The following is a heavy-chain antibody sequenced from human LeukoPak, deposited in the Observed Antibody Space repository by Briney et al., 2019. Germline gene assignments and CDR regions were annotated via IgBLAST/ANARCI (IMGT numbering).Heavy chain of an antibody. D-gene: IGHD2-2*01. V-gene: IGHV3-21*06. Sequence: GGSLRLSCAASRFNFNSFVMGWVRQPPGKGLEWVSSISTSSGYIFYADSLKGRVTISRDNAKNSLYLQMNSLRAEDTAVYYCAKDLLQLPFDYWGQGTLVTVSS. CDR1: RFNFNSFV. J-gene: IGHJ4*02. CDR3: AKDLLQLPFDY. CDR2: ISTSSGYI.